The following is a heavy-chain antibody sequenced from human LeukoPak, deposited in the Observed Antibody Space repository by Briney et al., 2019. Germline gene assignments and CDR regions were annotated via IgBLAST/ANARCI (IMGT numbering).Heavy chain of an antibody. J-gene: IGHJ3*02. CDR3: ATAPGSGWYEDAFDI. CDR2: IKQDGSEK. CDR1: GFTFSSYW. Sequence: GGSLRLSCAASGFTFSSYWMSWVRQAPGKGLEWVANIKQDGSEKYYVDSVKGRFTISRDNAKNSLYLQMNSLRADDTAVYYCATAPGSGWYEDAFDIWGQGTMVTVSS. D-gene: IGHD6-19*01. V-gene: IGHV3-7*01.